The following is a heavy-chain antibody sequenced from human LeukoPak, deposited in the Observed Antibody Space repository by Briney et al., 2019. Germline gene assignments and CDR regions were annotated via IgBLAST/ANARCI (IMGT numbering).Heavy chain of an antibody. CDR2: IYPADSDT. CDR3: ARPGGDSGD. D-gene: IGHD4-17*01. CDR1: GYMFTSNW. J-gene: IGHJ4*02. V-gene: IGHV5-51*01. Sequence: GESLKIPCKGSGYMFTSNWIGWGRQMPGTGLEWMGIIYPADSDTRYSPSSQGQVTSSVDKSISTTYLQWSSLKASGTAIYYCARPGGDSGDWGQGTLVTVSS.